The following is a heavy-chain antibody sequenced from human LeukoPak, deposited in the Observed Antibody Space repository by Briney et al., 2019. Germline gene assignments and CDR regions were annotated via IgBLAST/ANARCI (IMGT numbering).Heavy chain of an antibody. D-gene: IGHD6-19*01. Sequence: GGSLRLSCAASGFTFSSYSMNWVRQAPGKGLEWVSHITASGTAMFYADSVKGRFTISRDNSKNTLYLQMNSLRAEDTAVYYCATEVIIAVTGNDYWGQGSLVTVSS. CDR3: ATEVIIAVTGNDY. V-gene: IGHV3-48*01. J-gene: IGHJ4*02. CDR2: ITASGTAM. CDR1: GFTFSSYS.